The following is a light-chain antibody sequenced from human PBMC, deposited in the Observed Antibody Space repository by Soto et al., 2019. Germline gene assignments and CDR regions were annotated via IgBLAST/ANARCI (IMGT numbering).Light chain of an antibody. J-gene: IGKJ2*01. V-gene: IGKV3-20*01. CDR2: GAS. CDR1: QSVSSSY. Sequence: EIVLTQSPGTLSLSPGERATLSCRASQSVSSSYLAWYQQTPGQAPRLLIYGASSRATGIPDRFSGSGSGTDFTLTISRLEPEGFAVYYCQQYGSSYTFGQGTKLEIK. CDR3: QQYGSSYT.